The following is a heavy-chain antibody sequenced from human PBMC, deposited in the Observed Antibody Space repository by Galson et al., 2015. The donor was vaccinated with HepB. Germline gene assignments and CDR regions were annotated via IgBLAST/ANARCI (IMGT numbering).Heavy chain of an antibody. CDR3: ARYNWNYLDHWFDP. V-gene: IGHV1-18*04. J-gene: IGHJ5*02. Sequence: SVKVSCKASGYTFISYGIGWVRQAPGQGLEWMGWISAYNGNTNYAHKLQGKVTMTTATPTSTASMELSSLRCDDTAVYYCARYNWNYLDHWFDPWGQGTLVTVSS. CDR2: ISAYNGNT. CDR1: GYTFISYG. D-gene: IGHD1-7*01.